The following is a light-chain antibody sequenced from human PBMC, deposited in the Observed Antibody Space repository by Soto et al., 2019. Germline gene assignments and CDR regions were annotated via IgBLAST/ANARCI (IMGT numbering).Light chain of an antibody. CDR2: GAT. Sequence: EIVMTQSPATLAVSPGEGVTLSCTARQSVSGNLAWYQQKPGQPPRLLIFGATTRAPDVHARFSGSESATEFTLTINNLQSRDSAVYYCQQYNNFGQGTRLEIK. CDR3: QQYNN. CDR1: QSVSGN. J-gene: IGKJ5*01. V-gene: IGKV3-15*01.